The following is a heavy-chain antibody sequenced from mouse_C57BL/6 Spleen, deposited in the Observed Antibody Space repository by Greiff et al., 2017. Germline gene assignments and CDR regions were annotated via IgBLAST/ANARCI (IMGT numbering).Heavy chain of an antibody. Sequence: EVKLEESGPELVKPGASVKIPCKASGYTFTDYNMDWVKQSHGKSLEWIGDINPNNGGPIYNQKFKGKATLTVDKSSSTAYMELRVLTSEDTAVYDCARGSSYGDAMDYWGQGTSVTVSS. CDR3: ARGSSYGDAMDY. CDR1: GYTFTDYN. CDR2: INPNNGGP. D-gene: IGHD1-1*01. J-gene: IGHJ4*01. V-gene: IGHV1-18*01.